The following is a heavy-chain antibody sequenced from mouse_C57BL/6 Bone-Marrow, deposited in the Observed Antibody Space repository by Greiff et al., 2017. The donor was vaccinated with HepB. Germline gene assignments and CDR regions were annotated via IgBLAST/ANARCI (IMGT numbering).Heavy chain of an antibody. CDR2: IYPGSGNT. V-gene: IGHV1-76*01. Sequence: VQLQQSGAELVRPGASVKLSCKASGYTFTDYYINWVKQRPGQGLEWIARIYPGSGNTYYNEKFKGKATLTAEKSSSTAYMQLSSLTSEDSAVYFCAREGAVVARYFDVWGTGTTVTVSS. D-gene: IGHD1-1*01. J-gene: IGHJ1*03. CDR1: GYTFTDYY. CDR3: AREGAVVARYFDV.